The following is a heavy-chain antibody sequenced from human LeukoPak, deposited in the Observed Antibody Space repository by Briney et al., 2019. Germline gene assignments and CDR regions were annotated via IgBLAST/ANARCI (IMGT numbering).Heavy chain of an antibody. J-gene: IGHJ4*02. CDR3: ARARDTAMVPTAPDY. CDR2: INHSGST. Sequence: SETLSLTCAVYGVSFSGYYWSWIRQPPGKGLEWIGEINHSGSTNYNPSLKSRVTISVDTSKNQFSLKLSSVTAADTAVYYCARARDTAMVPTAPDYWGQGTLVTVSS. V-gene: IGHV4-34*01. CDR1: GVSFSGYY. D-gene: IGHD5-18*01.